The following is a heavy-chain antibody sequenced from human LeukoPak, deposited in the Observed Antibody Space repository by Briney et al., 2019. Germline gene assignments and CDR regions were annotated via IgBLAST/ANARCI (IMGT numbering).Heavy chain of an antibody. CDR3: ATYYVGVGGCGH. V-gene: IGHV4-61*03. CDR2: NGNA. D-gene: IGHD2-21*01. J-gene: IGHJ4*02. Sequence: PSETLSLTCIVSGGSVSSVIYHWSWPRQAPGKGLEWIGHNGNAKYNPSLQSRVTISIDTSKNHFTLSLSSVTAADTAVYYCATYYVGVGGCGHWGPGTLVTVSS. CDR1: GGSVSSVIYH.